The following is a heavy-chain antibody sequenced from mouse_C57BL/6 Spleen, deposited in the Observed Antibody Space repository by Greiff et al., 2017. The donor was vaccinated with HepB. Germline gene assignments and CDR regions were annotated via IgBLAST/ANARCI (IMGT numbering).Heavy chain of an antibody. J-gene: IGHJ2*01. D-gene: IGHD4-1*01. Sequence: VKLQESGPELVKPGASVKISCKASGYAFSSSWMNWVKQRPGKGLEWIGRIYPGDGDTNYNGKFKGKATLTADKSSSTAYMQLSSLTSEDSAVYFCAREELGRMDYWGQGTTLTVSS. CDR3: AREELGRMDY. CDR1: GYAFSSSW. V-gene: IGHV1-82*01. CDR2: IYPGDGDT.